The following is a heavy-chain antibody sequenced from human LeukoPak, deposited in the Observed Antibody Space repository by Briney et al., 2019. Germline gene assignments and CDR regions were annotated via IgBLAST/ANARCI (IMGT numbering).Heavy chain of an antibody. J-gene: IGHJ4*02. CDR1: GFAVSTNY. CDR2: ISSGGTT. CDR3: ARNYYDVLTGVRN. V-gene: IGHV3-53*01. D-gene: IGHD3-9*01. Sequence: GGSLRLSCAASGFAVSTNYMSWVRQAPGKGLEWVSLISSGGTTYYADSVKGRFTISRDNSKNTLYLQMNSLRAEDTAVYYCARNYYDVLTGVRNWGQGTLVIVSS.